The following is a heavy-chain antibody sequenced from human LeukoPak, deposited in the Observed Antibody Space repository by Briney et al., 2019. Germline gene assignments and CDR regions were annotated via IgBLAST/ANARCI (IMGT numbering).Heavy chain of an antibody. J-gene: IGHJ4*02. D-gene: IGHD1-14*01. V-gene: IGHV1-2*04. CDR1: GYTFTGYY. CDR3: ARDAVYAGLDY. CDR2: INPNSGGT. Sequence: ASVKVSCKASGYTFTGYYMHWVRQAPGQGLEWMGWINPNSGGTNYAQKFQGWVTITRDTSISTAYMELSWLRSDDTAVYYCARDAVYAGLDYWGQGTLVTVSS.